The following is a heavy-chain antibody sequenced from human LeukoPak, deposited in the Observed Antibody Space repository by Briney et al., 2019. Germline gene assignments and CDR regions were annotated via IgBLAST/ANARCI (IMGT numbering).Heavy chain of an antibody. Sequence: QTGGSLRLSCAASGFTFSSYAMSWVRQAPGKGLEWGSAISGSGGSTYYADSVKGRFTLSRDNSKHTLYLQMNSLRAEDTAVSYCARYSRSWYEWFDPWGQGTLVTVSS. CDR1: GFTFSSYA. D-gene: IGHD6-13*01. V-gene: IGHV3-23*01. J-gene: IGHJ5*02. CDR3: ARYSRSWYEWFDP. CDR2: ISGSGGST.